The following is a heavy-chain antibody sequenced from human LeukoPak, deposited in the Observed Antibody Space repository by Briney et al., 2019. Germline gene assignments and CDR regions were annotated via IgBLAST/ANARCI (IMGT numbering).Heavy chain of an antibody. Sequence: GGSLRLSCAASGFTFCSYGMHWVRQAPGKGREGVVDMWYDGSNKYYADSVKGRFTISRDNSKNTLYLQINSLRAEDTAVYYCARLSLYGSSWQKDYWGQGTLVTVSS. V-gene: IGHV3-33*01. J-gene: IGHJ4*02. CDR1: GFTFCSYG. CDR3: ARLSLYGSSWQKDY. D-gene: IGHD6-13*01. CDR2: MWYDGSNK.